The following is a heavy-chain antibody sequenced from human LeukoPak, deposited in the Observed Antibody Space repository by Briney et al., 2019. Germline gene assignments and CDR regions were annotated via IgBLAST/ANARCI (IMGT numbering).Heavy chain of an antibody. J-gene: IGHJ6*03. Sequence: SVKVSCKASGGTFSSYAISWVRQAPGQGLEWMGGIIPIFGTANYAQKFQGRVTITADESTSTAYMELSSLRSEDTAVYYCARGGSPFLEWLLSSHYYYYMDVWGKGTTVTVTS. CDR2: IIPIFGTA. D-gene: IGHD3-3*01. CDR1: GGTFSSYA. V-gene: IGHV1-69*13. CDR3: ARGGSPFLEWLLSSHYYYYMDV.